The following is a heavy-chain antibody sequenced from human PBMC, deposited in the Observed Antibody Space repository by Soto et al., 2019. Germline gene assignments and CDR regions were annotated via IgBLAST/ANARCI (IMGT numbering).Heavy chain of an antibody. CDR1: GGSISNGGYY. CDR3: ARVPRDRRDLDY. V-gene: IGHV4-31*01. J-gene: IGHJ4*02. CDR2: VYYTGST. Sequence: QVQLQESGPGLVKPSQTLSLTCSVSGGSISNGGYYWSWIRPHPGKGPEWIGYVYYTGSTYYNPSLKSQLSISADTSKNQFSRKLSSVTAAGTAMYYCARVPRDRRDLDYWGQGTLVTVSS.